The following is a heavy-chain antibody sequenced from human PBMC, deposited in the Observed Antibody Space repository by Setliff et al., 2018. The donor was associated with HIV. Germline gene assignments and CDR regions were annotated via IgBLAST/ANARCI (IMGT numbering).Heavy chain of an antibody. CDR3: ASSPAWRSDYGLHTFDY. D-gene: IGHD4-17*01. CDR2: IYHSGST. J-gene: IGHJ4*02. Sequence: SETLSLTCTVAGYSISSRYYWGWIRQSPGQGLEWIGSIYHSGSTQYNPSLKSRVTISVDTPKNQFSLKLSSVTAADTAVFYCASSPAWRSDYGLHTFDYWGQGTLVTVSS. CDR1: GYSISSRYY. V-gene: IGHV4-38-2*02.